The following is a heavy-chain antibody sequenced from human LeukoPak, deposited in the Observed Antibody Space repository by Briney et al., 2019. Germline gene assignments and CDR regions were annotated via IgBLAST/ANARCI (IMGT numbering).Heavy chain of an antibody. V-gene: IGHV3-11*01. CDR2: ITSSGTTT. CDR3: ARDPDYGDPY. D-gene: IGHD4/OR15-4a*01. J-gene: IGHJ4*02. CDR1: GFSFSDSY. Sequence: GGSLRLSCSASGFSFSDSYMSWFRLSPQKGLEWIAYITSSGTTTEYADSVKGRFTISRVNAKSSLYLQMNSLRPEDTAVYYCARDPDYGDPYWGQGTLVTVPS.